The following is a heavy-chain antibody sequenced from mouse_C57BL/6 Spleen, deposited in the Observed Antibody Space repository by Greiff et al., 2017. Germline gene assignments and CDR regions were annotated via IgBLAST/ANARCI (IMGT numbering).Heavy chain of an antibody. J-gene: IGHJ4*01. CDR1: GYTFTSYW. Sequence: VKLQQPGAELVMPGASVKLSCKASGYTFTSYWMHWVKQRPGQGLEWIGEIDPSDSYTNYNQKFKGKSTLTVYKSSSTAYMQLSSLTSEDSAVYYCARSGSSYAMDYWGQGTSVTVSS. D-gene: IGHD1-1*01. CDR2: IDPSDSYT. CDR3: ARSGSSYAMDY. V-gene: IGHV1-69*01.